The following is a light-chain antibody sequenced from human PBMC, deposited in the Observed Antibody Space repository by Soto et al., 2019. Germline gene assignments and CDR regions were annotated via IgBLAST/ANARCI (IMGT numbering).Light chain of an antibody. Sequence: SYVLTQTPSVSVAPRQTARITCGGDNIGSKRVHWYQQKPGQAPVLVVYDDSDRPSGIPERFSGSNSGSTATLTITRVEAGDEADYYCQVWHSSSDEWVFGGGTKLTVL. J-gene: IGLJ3*02. CDR3: QVWHSSSDEWV. CDR2: DDS. CDR1: NIGSKR. V-gene: IGLV3-21*02.